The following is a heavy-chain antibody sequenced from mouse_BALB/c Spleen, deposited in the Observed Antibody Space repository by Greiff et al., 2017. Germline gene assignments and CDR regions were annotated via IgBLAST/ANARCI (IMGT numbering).Heavy chain of an antibody. CDR3: ARQYDVRAYYDAMDY. V-gene: IGHV5-6*01. D-gene: IGHD2-14*01. CDR1: GFTFSSYG. CDR2: ISSGGSYT. J-gene: IGHJ4*01. Sequence: EVHLVESGGDLVKPGGSLKLSCAASGFTFSSYGMSWVRQTPDKRLEWVATISSGGSYTYYPDSVKGRFTISRDNARNTLYLQMSSLKSEDTAMYYCARQYDVRAYYDAMDYWGQGTSVTVSS.